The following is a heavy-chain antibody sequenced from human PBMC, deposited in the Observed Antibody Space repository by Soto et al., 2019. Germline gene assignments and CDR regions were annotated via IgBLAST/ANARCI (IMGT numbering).Heavy chain of an antibody. D-gene: IGHD5-18*01. Sequence: PSETLSLTCTVSGGSISSYYRSWIRKLPGKGLEWIGYTYYSRSTNYNPSLKSRVTISVDTSKNQFSLKLSSVTAAYTAVYYCARGDVDTAMVTLDPHYCDYWGQGTLVTVSS. CDR1: GGSISSYY. CDR3: ARGDVDTAMVTLDPHYCDY. CDR2: TYYSRST. V-gene: IGHV4-59*01. J-gene: IGHJ4*02.